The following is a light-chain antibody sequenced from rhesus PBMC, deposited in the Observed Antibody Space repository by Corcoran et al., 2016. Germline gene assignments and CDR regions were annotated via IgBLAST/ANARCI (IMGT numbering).Light chain of an antibody. Sequence: DIQLTQSPSSLSASVGVTVTITCRASQAISSYLAWYQQQPGKAPKLLIYDASPLQSGVPSRFGGGGSGTEFTLPISSLQPEDFATYYCLQHNSCPFTFGPGTKLDIK. V-gene: IGKV1-38*01. CDR1: QAISSY. CDR2: DAS. CDR3: LQHNSCPFT. J-gene: IGKJ3*01.